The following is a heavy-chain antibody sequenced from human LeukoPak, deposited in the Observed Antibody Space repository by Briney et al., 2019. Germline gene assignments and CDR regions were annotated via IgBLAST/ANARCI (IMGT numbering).Heavy chain of an antibody. CDR3: ARPGRFGELSYFDY. V-gene: IGHV1-46*01. D-gene: IGHD3-10*01. J-gene: IGHJ4*02. CDR1: GGTFSSYA. CDR2: INPSGGST. Sequence: ASVKVSCKASGGTFSSYAISWVRQAPGQGLEWMGTINPSGGSTSYAQKFQGRVIMTRDTSTSTIYMELSSLRSEDTAVYYCARPGRFGELSYFDYWGQGTLVTVSS.